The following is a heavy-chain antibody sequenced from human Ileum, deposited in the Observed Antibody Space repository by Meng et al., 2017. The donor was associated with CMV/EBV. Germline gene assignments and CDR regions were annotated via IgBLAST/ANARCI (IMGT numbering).Heavy chain of an antibody. Sequence: GESLKISCVASGFTFSTHWMSWVRQAPGKGLEWVANIKQDGSERYYVDSVKGRFSIFRDIPQNTLYLQMNSLRDEDTAVYYCVKGATFGVTAPDYWGQGTLVTVSS. CDR3: VKGATFGVTAPDY. V-gene: IGHV3-7*03. D-gene: IGHD3-3*01. J-gene: IGHJ4*02. CDR2: IKQDGSER. CDR1: GFTFSTHW.